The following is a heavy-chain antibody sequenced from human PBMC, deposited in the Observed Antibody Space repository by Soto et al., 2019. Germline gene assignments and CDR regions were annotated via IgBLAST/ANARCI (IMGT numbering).Heavy chain of an antibody. V-gene: IGHV1-18*01. Sequence: ASVKVCCKASGYSFTSYGISWVRQAPGQGLEWMGWISASNGNTNYAQKLQGRVTMTTDTSTSTAYMELRSLRSDDTAVYYCARDLSRYNILTGYLTNWFAPWGQGTLVTVS. CDR3: ARDLSRYNILTGYLTNWFAP. CDR1: GYSFTSYG. CDR2: ISASNGNT. J-gene: IGHJ5*02. D-gene: IGHD3-9*01.